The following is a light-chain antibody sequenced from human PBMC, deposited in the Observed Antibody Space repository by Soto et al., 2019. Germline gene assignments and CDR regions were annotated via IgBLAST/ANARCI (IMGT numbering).Light chain of an antibody. J-gene: IGKJ4*01. Sequence: DIQMTQSPSSLSESVGDRVTITCRASQDITDYLNWYQQKPGKAPRLLIYDASNLETGVPSRFSGSGSGTDFTFTISSLQPEDIATYYCQQYDDLPLTFGGGTKVEIK. CDR2: DAS. CDR3: QQYDDLPLT. V-gene: IGKV1-33*01. CDR1: QDITDY.